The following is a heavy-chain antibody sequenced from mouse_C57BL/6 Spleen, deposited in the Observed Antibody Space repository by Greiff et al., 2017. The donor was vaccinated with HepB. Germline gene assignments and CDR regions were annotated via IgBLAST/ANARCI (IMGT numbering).Heavy chain of an antibody. CDR3: ARGDGWDY. CDR1: GYAFTNYL. D-gene: IGHD2-3*01. CDR2: INPGSGGT. V-gene: IGHV1-54*01. Sequence: VQLQQSGAELVRPGTSVKVSCKASGYAFTNYLIEWVKQRPGQGLEWIGVINPGSGGTNYNEKFKGKATLTADKSSSTAYMQLSSLTSEDSAVYFCARGDGWDYWGQGTSVTVSS. J-gene: IGHJ4*01.